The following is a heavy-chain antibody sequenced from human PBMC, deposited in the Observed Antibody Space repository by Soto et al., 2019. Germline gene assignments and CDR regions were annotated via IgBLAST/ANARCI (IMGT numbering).Heavy chain of an antibody. CDR2: MNPDSGNT. Sequence: ASVKVSCKASGYTFSNYNINWVRQASGQGLEWMGWMNPDSGNTGYAEKFQGRVTMTRNSSISTAYMELSGLRSEDMAVYYCAREAASDPSFYYHYMDVWGKGTTVTVSS. CDR3: AREAASDPSFYYHYMDV. CDR1: GYTFSNYN. J-gene: IGHJ6*03. D-gene: IGHD3-10*01. V-gene: IGHV1-8*01.